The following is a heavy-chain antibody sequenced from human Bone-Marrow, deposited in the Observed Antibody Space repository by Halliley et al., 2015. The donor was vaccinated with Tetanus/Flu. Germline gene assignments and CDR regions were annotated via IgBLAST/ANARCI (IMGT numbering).Heavy chain of an antibody. V-gene: IGHV4-59*01. CDR1: GDSIGTYY. J-gene: IGHJ3*02. Sequence: TLSLTCTVSGDSIGTYYWNWIRQPPGKGLEWIGYIYYSGRTNYKSSLKSRVTISIDTSKNQFSLKVRSVTAADTAVYYCARADGLGPFDIWGQGTVVTVSS. CDR2: IYYSGRT. D-gene: IGHD3-10*01. CDR3: ARADGLGPFDI.